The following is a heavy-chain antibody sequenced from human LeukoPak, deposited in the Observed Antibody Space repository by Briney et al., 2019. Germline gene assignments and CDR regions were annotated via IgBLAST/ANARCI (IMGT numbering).Heavy chain of an antibody. Sequence: ASVKVSCKASGYTFTSYDMHWVRQAPGQGLEWMGIINPSGGSTSYAQKFQGRVTMTRDMSTSTVYMELSSVTAADTAVYYCARDRSGVAGPLNDWGQGTLVTVSS. CDR1: GYTFTSYD. V-gene: IGHV1-46*01. D-gene: IGHD6-19*01. CDR3: ARDRSGVAGPLND. CDR2: INPSGGST. J-gene: IGHJ4*02.